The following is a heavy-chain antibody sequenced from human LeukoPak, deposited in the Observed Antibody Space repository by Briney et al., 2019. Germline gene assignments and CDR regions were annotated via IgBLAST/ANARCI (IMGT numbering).Heavy chain of an antibody. D-gene: IGHD3-10*01. J-gene: IGHJ4*02. CDR1: GGSFSGYY. CDR3: VRDTTMVRGVKFDY. V-gene: IGHV4-34*01. CDR2: INHSGST. Sequence: PSETLSLXCAVYGGSFSGYYWSWSRQPPGKGLEWIGEINHSGSTNYNPSLKSRVTISVDTSKNQFSLKLSSVTAADTAVYYCVRDTTMVRGVKFDYWGQGTLVTVSS.